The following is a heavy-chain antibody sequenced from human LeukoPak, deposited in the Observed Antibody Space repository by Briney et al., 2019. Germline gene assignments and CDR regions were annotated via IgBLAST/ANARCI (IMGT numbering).Heavy chain of an antibody. Sequence: SETLSLTCTVSGGSISSYYWSWIRQPPGKGLEWIGYIYYSGSTNYNPSLKSRVTISVDTSKNQFSLKLSSVTAADTAVYYCARGMIVVVIGWFDPWGQGTLVTVSS. CDR2: IYYSGST. CDR1: GGSISSYY. J-gene: IGHJ5*02. D-gene: IGHD3-22*01. CDR3: ARGMIVVVIGWFDP. V-gene: IGHV4-59*12.